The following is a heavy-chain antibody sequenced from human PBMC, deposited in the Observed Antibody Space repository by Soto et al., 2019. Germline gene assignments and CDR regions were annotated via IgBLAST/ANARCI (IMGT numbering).Heavy chain of an antibody. CDR3: ARIVVIPAAPNYYNYYGVDV. J-gene: IGHJ6*02. CDR1: GDSIISSSYY. D-gene: IGHD2-2*01. CDR2: MYYSGST. Sequence: QLQLQESGPGLVKPSETLSLTCTVSGDSIISSSYYWAWIRQSPGKGLEWIGNMYYSGSTYYNLSLQGRATMAVDTSKNQFSLKISSVTAADTSVYYCARIVVIPAAPNYYNYYGVDVWGQGTTVTVSS. V-gene: IGHV4-39*01.